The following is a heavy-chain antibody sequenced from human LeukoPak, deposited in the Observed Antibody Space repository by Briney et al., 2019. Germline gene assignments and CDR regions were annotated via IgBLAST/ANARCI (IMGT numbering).Heavy chain of an antibody. D-gene: IGHD6-13*01. CDR2: IYTSGCT. J-gene: IGHJ4*02. CDR3: AREQQLVRGQVFTDY. CDR1: GGSISSYY. Sequence: SETLSLTCTVSGGSISSYYWSWIRQPAGKGLEWIGRIYTSGCTNYNPSLKSRVTMSVDTSKNQFSLKLSSVTAADTAVYYCAREQQLVRGQVFTDYWGQGTLVTVSS. V-gene: IGHV4-4*07.